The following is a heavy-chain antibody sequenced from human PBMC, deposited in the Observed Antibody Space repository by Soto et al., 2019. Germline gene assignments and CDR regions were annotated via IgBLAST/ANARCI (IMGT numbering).Heavy chain of an antibody. D-gene: IGHD2-15*01. CDR3: AREKSVIAAIGDY. CDR2: IDRDGTET. J-gene: IGHJ4*02. V-gene: IGHV3-7*01. Sequence: PXGSLRLSCAASGCTFSAYWMTWVRLTPGKGLEWVANIDRDGTETHYVGSVKGRFTISRDNSEDTLYLQMNNLRAEDTAVYYCAREKSVIAAIGDYWGQGTRVTVSS. CDR1: GCTFSAYW.